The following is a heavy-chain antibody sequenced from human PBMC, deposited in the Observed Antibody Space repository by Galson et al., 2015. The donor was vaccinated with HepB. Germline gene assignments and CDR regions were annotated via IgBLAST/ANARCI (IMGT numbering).Heavy chain of an antibody. J-gene: IGHJ4*02. CDR3: ARGQRDRYSSGWYYFDY. V-gene: IGHV1-3*01. CDR1: GYTFTSYA. D-gene: IGHD6-19*01. CDR2: INAGNGNT. Sequence: SVKVSCKASGYTFTSYAMHWVRQAPGQRLEWMGWINAGNGNTKYSQKFQGRVTITRDTSASTAYMELSSLRSEDTAVYYCARGQRDRYSSGWYYFDYWGQGTLVTVSS.